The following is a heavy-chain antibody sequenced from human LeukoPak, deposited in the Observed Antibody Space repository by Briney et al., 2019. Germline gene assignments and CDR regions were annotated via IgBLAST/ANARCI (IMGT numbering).Heavy chain of an antibody. CDR1: GFSFDSHA. CDR2: VTGSGRYT. J-gene: IGHJ6*03. Sequence: PGGSLRLSCAASGFSFDSHAMNWVRQAPGKGLEWISAVTGSGRYTYYKDSVKGRFTISRDNSKNTLFLQMSSLRAEDTAVYYCARGPLTSSNYYMDVWGRGTTVTVSS. V-gene: IGHV3-23*01. CDR3: ARGPLTSSNYYMDV. D-gene: IGHD4/OR15-4a*01.